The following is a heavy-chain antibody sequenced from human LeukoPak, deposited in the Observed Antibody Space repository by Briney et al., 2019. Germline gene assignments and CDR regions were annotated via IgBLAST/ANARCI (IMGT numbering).Heavy chain of an antibody. Sequence: ASVKVSCKASGYTFTSYDINWVRQATGQGLEWMGWMNPNSGNTGYAQKFQGRVTMTRNTSISTAYMELSRLRSDDTAVYYCARALESTDYTKDYWGQGTLVTVSS. V-gene: IGHV1-8*01. J-gene: IGHJ4*02. CDR3: ARALESTDYTKDY. D-gene: IGHD4-11*01. CDR1: GYTFTSYD. CDR2: MNPNSGNT.